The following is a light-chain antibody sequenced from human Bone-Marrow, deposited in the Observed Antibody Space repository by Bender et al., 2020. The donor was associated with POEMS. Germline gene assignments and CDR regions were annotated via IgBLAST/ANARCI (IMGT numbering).Light chain of an antibody. CDR2: DVT. Sequence: QSALTQPRSVSGSPGQSVTISCTGTSSDVGGYNSVSWYQQHPGKAPQLLIYDVTKRPSGVPDRFSGSKSGNTASLTISGLQAEDEADYYCCSYTSALTWVFGGGTRLTVL. V-gene: IGLV2-11*01. CDR3: CSYTSALTWV. CDR1: SSDVGGYNS. J-gene: IGLJ3*02.